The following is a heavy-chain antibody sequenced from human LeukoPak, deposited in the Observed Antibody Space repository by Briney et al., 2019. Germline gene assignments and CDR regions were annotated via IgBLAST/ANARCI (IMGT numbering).Heavy chain of an antibody. Sequence: PGGSLRLSCAVSGFTFSSYEMNWVRQAPGKGLEWVSYISSSGSTIYYADSVKGRFTISRDNAKNSLYLQMNSLRAEDTAVYYCARGGEWELLGYYWGQGTLVTVSS. D-gene: IGHD1-26*01. CDR1: GFTFSSYE. J-gene: IGHJ4*02. CDR2: ISSSGSTI. CDR3: ARGGEWELLGYY. V-gene: IGHV3-48*03.